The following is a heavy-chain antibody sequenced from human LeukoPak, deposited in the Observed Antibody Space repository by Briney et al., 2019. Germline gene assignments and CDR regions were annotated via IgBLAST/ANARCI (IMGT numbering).Heavy chain of an antibody. CDR2: ITGHSDGGTT. V-gene: IGHV3-15*01. Sequence: PGGSLRLSCAASGFTFSNAWMNWIRQAPGKGLEWVGRITGHSDGGTTDYAAPIKGRFTISRDDSKNTLYLQMNSLRTEDTAVYYCATDVHQRDFDYWGQGTLVTVSS. J-gene: IGHJ4*02. CDR3: ATDVHQRDFDY. CDR1: GFTFSNAW. D-gene: IGHD5-24*01.